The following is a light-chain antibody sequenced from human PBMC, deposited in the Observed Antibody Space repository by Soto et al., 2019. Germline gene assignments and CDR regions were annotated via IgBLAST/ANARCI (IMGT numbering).Light chain of an antibody. CDR3: AAWDDSLNAYV. J-gene: IGLJ1*01. CDR1: SSNIGSNT. V-gene: IGLV1-44*01. CDR2: SNN. Sequence: QSVLAQPPSASETPGQRVIISCSGSSSNIGSNTVNWYQQLPGTAPKLLSHSNNQRPSGVPDRFSGSKSGTSASLAISGLQSEDEADYYCAAWDDSLNAYVFGTGTKVTVL.